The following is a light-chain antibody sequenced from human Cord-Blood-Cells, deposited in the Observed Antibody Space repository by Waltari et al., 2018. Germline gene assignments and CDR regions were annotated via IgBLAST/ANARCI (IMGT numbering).Light chain of an antibody. CDR2: DVS. J-gene: IGLJ2*01. Sequence: QSALTQPRSVSGSPGQSVTISGTGTSSDVGGDNYVSWYQQHPGQAPKLMIYDVSKRPSGVPDRFSGSKSGNTASLTISGLQAEDEADYYCCSYAGSYTLVFGGGTKLTVL. V-gene: IGLV2-11*01. CDR3: CSYAGSYTLV. CDR1: SSDVGGDNY.